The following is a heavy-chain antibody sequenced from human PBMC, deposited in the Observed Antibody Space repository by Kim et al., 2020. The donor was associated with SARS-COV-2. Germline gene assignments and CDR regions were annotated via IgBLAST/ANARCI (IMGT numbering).Heavy chain of an antibody. J-gene: IGHJ3*02. CDR2: IYYSGST. V-gene: IGHV4-31*03. CDR3: ARGDTIFGVVINAFDI. D-gene: IGHD3-3*01. CDR1: GGSISSGGYY. Sequence: SETLSLTCTVSGGSISSGGYYWSWIRQHPGKGLEWIGYIYYSGSTYYNPSLKSRVTISVDTTKNQFSLKLSSVTAADAALYYCARGDTIFGVVINAFDI.